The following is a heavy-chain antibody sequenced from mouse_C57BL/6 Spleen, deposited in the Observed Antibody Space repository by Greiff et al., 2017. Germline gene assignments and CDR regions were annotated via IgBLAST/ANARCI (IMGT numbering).Heavy chain of an antibody. J-gene: IGHJ3*01. CDR1: GFTFSDYG. CDR3: ASPDYYGSSYPFAY. Sequence: EVQLVESGGGLVKPGGSLKLSCAASGFTFSDYGMHWVRQAPEKGLEWVAYISSGSSTIYYADTVKGRFTISRDNAKNTLFLQMTSLRSEDTAMYYCASPDYYGSSYPFAYWGQGTLVTVSA. V-gene: IGHV5-17*01. CDR2: ISSGSSTI. D-gene: IGHD1-1*01.